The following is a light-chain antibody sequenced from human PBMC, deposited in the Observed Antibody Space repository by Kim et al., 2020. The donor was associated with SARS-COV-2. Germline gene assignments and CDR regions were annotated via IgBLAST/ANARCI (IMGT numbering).Light chain of an antibody. V-gene: IGKV1-9*01. CDR1: QGISSY. CDR3: QQVYSYPFT. J-gene: IGKJ4*01. CDR2: AAS. Sequence: DIQLTQSPSFLSASVGDRVTITCRASQGISSYLAWYQQKPGKAPKLLIYAASTLQSGVPSRFSGSGSATEFTLTISSLQPEDFATYYCQQVYSYPFTFGGGTKVEI.